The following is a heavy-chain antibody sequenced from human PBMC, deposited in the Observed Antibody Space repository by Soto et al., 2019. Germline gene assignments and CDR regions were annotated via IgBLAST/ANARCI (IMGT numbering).Heavy chain of an antibody. Sequence: GSLRLSFAASGFTFSSFAMSWVRQAPGKGLEWLSGITVSGAYTYYAESVKGRFTISRHNSKNTLFLEMNSLRAEDTALYQCAKLGTVGVFENWGPGAQVPSPQ. J-gene: IGHJ4*02. CDR3: AKLGTVGVFEN. D-gene: IGHD1-26*01. CDR1: GFTFSSFA. V-gene: IGHV3-23*01. CDR2: ITVSGAYT.